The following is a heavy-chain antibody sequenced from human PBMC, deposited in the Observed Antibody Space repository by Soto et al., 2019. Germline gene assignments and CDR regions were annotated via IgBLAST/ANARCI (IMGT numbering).Heavy chain of an antibody. J-gene: IGHJ4*02. CDR2: ISASGGTT. D-gene: IGHD3-22*01. V-gene: IGHV3-23*01. Sequence: EVQLLDSGGGLVQPGGSMRLSCAASGFTFSNYAMSWVRQAPGKGLKWVSAISASGGTTYYADSVKGRFTISRDNSKKTLYLQMNSLRAEDTAVYYCARKKGYVGITMIVVVQRADDYWGQGTLVTVSS. CDR1: GFTFSNYA. CDR3: ARKKGYVGITMIVVVQRADDY.